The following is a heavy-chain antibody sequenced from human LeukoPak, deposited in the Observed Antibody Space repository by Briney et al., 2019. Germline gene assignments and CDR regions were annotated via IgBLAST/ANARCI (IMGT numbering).Heavy chain of an antibody. V-gene: IGHV3-21*01. J-gene: IGHJ4*02. CDR1: GFTFSNYS. CDR2: ISGSSTYI. D-gene: IGHD2-8*02. Sequence: GGSLRLSCAASGFTFSNYSMNWVRQAPGKGLEWVSSISGSSTYIYYADSVKGRFPISEDTARTSFYRQMNSRRAGDTAVYSCSSVHCMGGACYPAYFVSCGRGTPVTVSS. CDR3: SSVHCMGGACYPAYFVS.